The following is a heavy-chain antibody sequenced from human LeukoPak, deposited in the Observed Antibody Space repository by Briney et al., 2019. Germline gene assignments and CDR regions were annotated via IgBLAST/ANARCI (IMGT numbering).Heavy chain of an antibody. CDR2: INHSGST. CDR1: GGSFSGYC. Sequence: SETLSLTCAVYGGSFSGYCWSWIRQPPGKGLEWIGEINHSGSTNYNPSLESRVTISVDTSKNQFSLKLSSVTAADTAVYYCARGPPFYYDILTGYYKSAEFDYWGQGTLVTVSS. D-gene: IGHD3-9*01. V-gene: IGHV4-34*01. J-gene: IGHJ4*02. CDR3: ARGPPFYYDILTGYYKSAEFDY.